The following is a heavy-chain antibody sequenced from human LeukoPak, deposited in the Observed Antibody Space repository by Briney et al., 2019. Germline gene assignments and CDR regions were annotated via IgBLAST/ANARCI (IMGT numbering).Heavy chain of an antibody. CDR1: GYTFTSYG. V-gene: IGHV1-18*01. CDR3: ARDPNGYSSYYYYYMDV. D-gene: IGHD6-13*01. Sequence: ASVKVSCKASGYTFTSYGISWVRQAPGQGLEWMGWISAYNGNTNYAQKLQGRVTMTTDTSTSTAYMELRSLRSDDTAVYYCARDPNGYSSYYYYYMDVWGKGTTVTVSS. CDR2: ISAYNGNT. J-gene: IGHJ6*03.